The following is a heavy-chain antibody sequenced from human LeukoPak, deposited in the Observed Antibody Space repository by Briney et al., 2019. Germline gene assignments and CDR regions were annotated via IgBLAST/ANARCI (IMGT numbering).Heavy chain of an antibody. D-gene: IGHD1-26*01. CDR1: AGSINTYY. Sequence: SETLSLTCTVSAGSINTYYWSWIRQPPGRGLEWIGYIYYSGNTNYNPSLKSRVTISVDTSQNQFSLNLSSVTAADTAVYYCARYSGSPNDAFDIWGQGTMVTVSS. J-gene: IGHJ3*02. CDR3: ARYSGSPNDAFDI. V-gene: IGHV4-59*08. CDR2: IYYSGNT.